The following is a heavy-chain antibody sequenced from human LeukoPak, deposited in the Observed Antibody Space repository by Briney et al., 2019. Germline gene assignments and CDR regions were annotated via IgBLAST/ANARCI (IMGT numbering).Heavy chain of an antibody. CDR2: IYYSGST. CDR1: GGSISSYY. CDR3: ARHRDDYNQPFDY. J-gene: IGHJ4*02. D-gene: IGHD5-24*01. V-gene: IGHV4-59*05. Sequence: PSETLSLTCTVSGGSISSYYWSWIRQPPGKGLEWIGSIYYSGSTYYNPTLKSRVTISVDTSKNQFSLKLTSVTAADTGVYYCARHRDDYNQPFDYWGQGTLVTVSS.